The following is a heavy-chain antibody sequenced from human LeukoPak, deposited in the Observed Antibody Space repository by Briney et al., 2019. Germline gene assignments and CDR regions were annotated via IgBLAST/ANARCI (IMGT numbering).Heavy chain of an antibody. V-gene: IGHV1-69*04. Sequence: VKVSCKASGGSFSNYAISWVRQAPGQGLEWMGRIIPIIGRSNYAQKFQGRVTITADRSTSTAYMELSSLRSEDTAVYYCARVPGRGVTTGEVWLDYWGQGTLVTVSS. CDR2: IIPIIGRS. CDR1: GGSFSNYA. J-gene: IGHJ4*02. CDR3: ARVPGRGVTTGEVWLDY. D-gene: IGHD2-8*02.